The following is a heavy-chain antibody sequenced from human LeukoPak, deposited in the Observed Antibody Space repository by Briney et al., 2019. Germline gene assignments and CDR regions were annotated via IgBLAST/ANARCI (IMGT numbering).Heavy chain of an antibody. CDR3: TTMSTAEGFDY. D-gene: IGHD1-14*01. Sequence: GGSLKLSCAASGFIFSGSAIHWVRQASGKGLEWVGRIRGKVYSYETTYAASVKGRFTISRIDSNNTAYPQMNSLNTDDTAVYYCTTMSTAEGFDYWGQGTLVTVSS. CDR1: GFIFSGSA. V-gene: IGHV3-73*01. CDR2: IRGKVYSYET. J-gene: IGHJ4*02.